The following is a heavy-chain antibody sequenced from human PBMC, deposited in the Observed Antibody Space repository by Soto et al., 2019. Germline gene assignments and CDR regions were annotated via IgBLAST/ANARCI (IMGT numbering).Heavy chain of an antibody. Sequence: GGSLRLSCAASGFTFSSYGMHWVRQAPGKGLEWVAVISYDGSNKYYADSVKGRFTISRDNSKNTLYLQMNSLRAEDTAVYYCAKDPGEGKLGISPDFDYWGQGTLVTVSS. V-gene: IGHV3-30*18. CDR1: GFTFSSYG. J-gene: IGHJ4*02. CDR2: ISYDGSNK. D-gene: IGHD7-27*01. CDR3: AKDPGEGKLGISPDFDY.